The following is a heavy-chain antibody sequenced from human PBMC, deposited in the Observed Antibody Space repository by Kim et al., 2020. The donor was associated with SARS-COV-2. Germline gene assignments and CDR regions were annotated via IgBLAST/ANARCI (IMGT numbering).Heavy chain of an antibody. V-gene: IGHV3-23*01. Sequence: KGRFTISRDNSKNTLYLQMNSLRAEDTAVYYCAKDTVKIRDSSSWYGDDYWGQGTLVTVSS. CDR3: AKDTVKIRDSSSWYGDDY. D-gene: IGHD6-13*01. J-gene: IGHJ4*02.